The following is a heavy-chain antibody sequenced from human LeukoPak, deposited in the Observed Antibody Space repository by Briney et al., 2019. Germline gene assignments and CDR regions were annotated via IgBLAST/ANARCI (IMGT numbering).Heavy chain of an antibody. CDR1: GFTFSSYW. V-gene: IGHV3-74*01. CDR3: SRGKPGIKMAGTEGFFDY. J-gene: IGHJ4*02. Sequence: GGSLRLSCAASGFTFSSYWIHWVRQAPGKGLVWVSRINSDGTATNYADSVKGRFTISRDNGKNTLYLQMNSLRVEDTAVYYCSRGKPGIKMAGTEGFFDYWGQGTLVTVSS. D-gene: IGHD6-19*01. CDR2: INSDGTAT.